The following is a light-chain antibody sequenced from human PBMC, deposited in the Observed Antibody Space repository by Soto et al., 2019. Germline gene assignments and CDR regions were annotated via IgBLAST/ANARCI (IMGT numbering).Light chain of an antibody. CDR1: QSVSSY. V-gene: IGKV3-20*01. CDR2: DAS. J-gene: IGKJ1*01. Sequence: EIVLTQSPGTLSLSPGERATLSCRASQSVSSYLAWYQQKPGQAPRLLIYDASTRATDIPDKFSGSGSGADFTLSISRLEPEDFAVYYCQHYDTSLRTFGPGTKVDIK. CDR3: QHYDTSLRT.